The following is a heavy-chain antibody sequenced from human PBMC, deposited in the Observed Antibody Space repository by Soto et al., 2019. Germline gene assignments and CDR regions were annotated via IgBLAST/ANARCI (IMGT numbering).Heavy chain of an antibody. V-gene: IGHV4-39*01. CDR2: IYYSGST. J-gene: IGHJ3*02. CDR1: GGSITSSSYY. Sequence: SETLSLTCTVSGGSITSSSYYWGWIRQPPGKGLEWIGSIYYSGSTYYNPSLKSRVTISVDTSKNQFSLKLSSVTAADTAVYYCARRYGGAFDIWGQGTMVTVSS. D-gene: IGHD3-10*01. CDR3: ARRYGGAFDI.